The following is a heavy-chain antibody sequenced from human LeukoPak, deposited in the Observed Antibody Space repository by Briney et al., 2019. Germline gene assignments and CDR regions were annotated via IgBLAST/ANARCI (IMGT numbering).Heavy chain of an antibody. Sequence: SETLSLTCTVSGGSLSSAGSYWNWVRQHPGKGLERIGYIYYHGSTYYNPSLKSRITISVDTSKNQFSLKLDSVTAADTAVYYCVRGANYDILTALDYWGQGTLVTVSS. J-gene: IGHJ4*02. CDR3: VRGANYDILTALDY. V-gene: IGHV4-31*03. CDR1: GGSLSSAGSY. D-gene: IGHD3-9*01. CDR2: IYYHGST.